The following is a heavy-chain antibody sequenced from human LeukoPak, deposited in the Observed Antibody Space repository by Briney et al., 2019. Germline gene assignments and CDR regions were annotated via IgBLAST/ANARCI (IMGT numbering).Heavy chain of an antibody. V-gene: IGHV6-1*01. D-gene: IGHD3-22*01. J-gene: IGHJ6*03. CDR2: TYYRSKWYN. Sequence: SQTLSLTCAISGDSVSSNSAAWNWIRQSPSRGLEWLGRTYYRSKWYNDYAISVKSRITINPDTSKNQFSLKLSSVTAADTAVYYCARHQGDSSGYFPHYTYYYYYMDVWGKGTTVTVSS. CDR3: ARHQGDSSGYFPHYTYYYYYMDV. CDR1: GDSVSSNSAA.